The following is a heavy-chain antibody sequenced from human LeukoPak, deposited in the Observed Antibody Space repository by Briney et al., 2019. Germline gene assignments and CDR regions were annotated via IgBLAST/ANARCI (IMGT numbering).Heavy chain of an antibody. CDR1: GFTVSNNY. Sequence: GESLKISCAASGFTVSNNYMNWVRQAPGRGLEWVSVVYSGGTTYYADSVKGRFSISRDKSKNTVFLQMSSLKAGDTAVYYCASPSSGQSFDIWGQGTTVTVSS. V-gene: IGHV3-53*01. CDR2: VYSGGTT. CDR3: ASPSSGQSFDI. J-gene: IGHJ3*02. D-gene: IGHD3-22*01.